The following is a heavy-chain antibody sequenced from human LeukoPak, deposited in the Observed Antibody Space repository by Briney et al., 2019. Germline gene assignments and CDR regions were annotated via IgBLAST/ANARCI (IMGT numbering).Heavy chain of an antibody. CDR2: ISGSGGTT. CDR3: AWDVGPCDY. V-gene: IGHV3-23*01. J-gene: IGHJ4*02. CDR1: GFTFTSYA. D-gene: IGHD1-26*01. Sequence: GGSLRLSCAASGFTFTSYAMSWVRQAPGKGLEWVSTISGSGGTTYYADSVKGRFTISRDNSKNTLYLQMISLRAEDTAIYSCAWDVGPCDYWGQGTLVTVSS.